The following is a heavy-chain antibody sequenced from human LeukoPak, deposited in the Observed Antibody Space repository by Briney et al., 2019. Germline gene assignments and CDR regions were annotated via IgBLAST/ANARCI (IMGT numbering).Heavy chain of an antibody. CDR2: INSDGRNI. D-gene: IGHD5-18*01. J-gene: IGHJ4*02. V-gene: IGHV3-74*01. Sequence: GGSLRLSCAASGFTFSSYWMHWVRQAPGKGLVWVSRINSDGRNINYADSVKGRFTISRDNAKSTLYLQMNSLRVEDTAVYYCARARGNTYGYFEYWGQGTLVTVSS. CDR1: GFTFSSYW. CDR3: ARARGNTYGYFEY.